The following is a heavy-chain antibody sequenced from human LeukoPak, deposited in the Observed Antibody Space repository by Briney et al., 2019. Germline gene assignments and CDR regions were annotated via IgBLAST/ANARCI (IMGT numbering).Heavy chain of an antibody. CDR2: IYYSWST. CDR3: ARVLSSSWFDY. V-gene: IGHV4-59*01. CDR1: GGSISSYY. Sequence: SETLSLTCTVSGGSISSYYCSWIRQPPGKGLEWIGYIYYSWSTNYNPSLKSRVTISVDTSKNEFSLKLSSVTAADTAVYYCARVLSSSWFDYWGQGTLVTVSS. J-gene: IGHJ4*02. D-gene: IGHD6-13*01.